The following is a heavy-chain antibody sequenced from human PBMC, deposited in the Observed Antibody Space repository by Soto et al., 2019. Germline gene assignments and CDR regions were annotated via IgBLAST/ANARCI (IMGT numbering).Heavy chain of an antibody. V-gene: IGHV3-73*02. CDR1: GFTFSGCG. D-gene: IGHD2-15*01. CDR2: IRSKANSYAT. Sequence: EVQLVESGGGLVQPGGSLKLSCAASGFTFSGCGIHWVRQASGKGLEWVGRIRSKANSYATAYAASVKGRFTVSRDDSKNTAYLQMDSLKTEDTAVYYCTRLEETGEVTASHDYWGQGTLVTVSS. J-gene: IGHJ4*02. CDR3: TRLEETGEVTASHDY.